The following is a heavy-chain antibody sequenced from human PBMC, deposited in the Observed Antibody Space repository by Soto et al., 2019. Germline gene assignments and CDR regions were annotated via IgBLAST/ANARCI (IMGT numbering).Heavy chain of an antibody. Sequence: GSLRLSCAASGFHFSSYYMTWVRQAPGRGLEWVANIKQDGDEKYYVDSVKGRFTISRDDAKNSLYLQMNSLRAGDTAVYYCVRWSHAMDYWGQGTLVTVSS. V-gene: IGHV3-7*01. D-gene: IGHD2-2*01. J-gene: IGHJ4*02. CDR3: VRWSHAMDY. CDR1: GFHFSSYY. CDR2: IKQDGDEK.